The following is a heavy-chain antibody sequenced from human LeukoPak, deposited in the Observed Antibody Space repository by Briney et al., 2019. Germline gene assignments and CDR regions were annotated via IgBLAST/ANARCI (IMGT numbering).Heavy chain of an antibody. Sequence: GGSLTLSCAASGFTFSVSAMYWVRQASGKGLEWVGRIRNKANNYATAYAASLKGRFTISRDDSKNTAYLQMNSLETEDTAMYYCTYTSSSGVVYWGQGTLVTVSS. J-gene: IGHJ4*02. CDR1: GFTFSVSA. CDR2: IRNKANNYAT. D-gene: IGHD6-6*01. V-gene: IGHV3-73*01. CDR3: TYTSSSGVVY.